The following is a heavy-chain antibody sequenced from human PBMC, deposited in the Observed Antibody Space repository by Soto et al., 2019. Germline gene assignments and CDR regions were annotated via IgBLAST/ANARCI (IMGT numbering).Heavy chain of an antibody. CDR2: VSHDGRNT. Sequence: VQLVESGGGVVQPGRSLRLSCAASGFTFSDYAMHWVRQAPGKGLEWVAVVSHDGRNTHYADSVKGRFTISRDSSKNTVSLALTSLRAEDTAVYYCAEGGRQWLVTSEFNYWGQGALVTVSS. CDR1: GFTFSDYA. D-gene: IGHD6-19*01. V-gene: IGHV3-30*03. J-gene: IGHJ4*02. CDR3: AEGGRQWLVTSEFNY.